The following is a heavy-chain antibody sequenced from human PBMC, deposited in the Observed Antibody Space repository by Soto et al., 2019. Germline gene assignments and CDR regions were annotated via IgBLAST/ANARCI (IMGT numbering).Heavy chain of an antibody. CDR2: ISWNSGSI. CDR3: AKGSSSGYDGIDY. Sequence: GGSLRLSCAASGFTFDDYAMHWVRQAPGKGLEWVSGISWNSGSIGYADSVKGRFTISRDNAKNSLYLQMNSLRAEDTALYYCAKGSSSGYDGIDYWGQGTLVTVSS. V-gene: IGHV3-9*01. CDR1: GFTFDDYA. D-gene: IGHD5-12*01. J-gene: IGHJ4*02.